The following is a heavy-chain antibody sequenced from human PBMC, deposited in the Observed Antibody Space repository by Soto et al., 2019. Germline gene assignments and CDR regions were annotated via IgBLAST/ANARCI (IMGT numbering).Heavy chain of an antibody. CDR1: GGSFSCYY. CDR3: ARGRRSSGSYRY. Sequence: PSETLSLTCAVYGGSFSCYYWSWIRQPPGKGLEWIGEINHSGSTNYNPSLKSRVTISVDTSKNQFSLKLSSVTAADTAVYYCARGRRSSGSYRYWGQGTLVTVSS. V-gene: IGHV4-34*01. CDR2: INHSGST. J-gene: IGHJ4*02. D-gene: IGHD3-10*01.